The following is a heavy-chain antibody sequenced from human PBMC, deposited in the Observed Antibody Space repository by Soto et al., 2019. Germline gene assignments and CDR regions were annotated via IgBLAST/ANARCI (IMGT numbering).Heavy chain of an antibody. J-gene: IGHJ1*01. CDR3: ARCPLDDSCGYSF. D-gene: IGHD3-22*01. V-gene: IGHV1-69*02. CDR2: IIPNLGIA. Sequence: QVQLVQSGAEVKKPGSSVKVSCKASGGTFSSYTINWVRQAPGQGLEWMGRIIPNLGIANYAQKFQGRVTITADKSQSTAYMELSSPMSPNTAVYDFARCPLDDSCGYSFWGQGTLGTVSS. CDR1: GGTFSSYT.